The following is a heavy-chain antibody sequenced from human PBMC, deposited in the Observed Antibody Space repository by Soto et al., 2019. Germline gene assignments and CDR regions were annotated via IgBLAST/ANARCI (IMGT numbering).Heavy chain of an antibody. D-gene: IGHD2-21*02. J-gene: IGHJ3*02. V-gene: IGHV1-69*06. Sequence: QVQLVQSGAEVRRPGSSVKVSCKASGGTFINYAITWVRQAPGEGLEWMGGIIPISGTANYAQRFQGRVTITADKSTSTAYMELSSLRSEDTAMYYCAKVGHVVVVTATPDSSFDIWGQGTMVTVSS. CDR1: GGTFINYA. CDR3: AKVGHVVVVTATPDSSFDI. CDR2: IIPISGTA.